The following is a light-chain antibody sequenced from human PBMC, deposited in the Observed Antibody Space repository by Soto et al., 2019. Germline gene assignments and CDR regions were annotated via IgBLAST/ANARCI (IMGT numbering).Light chain of an antibody. J-gene: IGKJ5*01. CDR3: QQYGDSPPFT. CDR1: QSVINNY. CDR2: DAS. Sequence: EVVLTQSPDTLSLSPGERATLSCRASQSVINNYLAWYQQKPGQAPRLLIYDASTRATGIPDRFSGSVSGTDFTLTISRLEPEDFAVYYCQQYGDSPPFTFGQGTRL. V-gene: IGKV3-20*01.